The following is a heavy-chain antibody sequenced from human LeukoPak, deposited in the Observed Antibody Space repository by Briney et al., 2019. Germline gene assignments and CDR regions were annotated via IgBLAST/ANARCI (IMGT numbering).Heavy chain of an antibody. CDR2: IYHSGST. CDR3: ARHEAVAGTADAFDI. CDR1: GGSISSYY. D-gene: IGHD6-19*01. V-gene: IGHV4-59*08. Sequence: SETLSLTCTVSGGSISSYYWSWIRQPPGKGLEWIGYIYHSGSTNYNPSLKSRVTISVDTSKNQFSLKLSSVTAADTAVYYCARHEAVAGTADAFDIWGQGTMVTVSS. J-gene: IGHJ3*02.